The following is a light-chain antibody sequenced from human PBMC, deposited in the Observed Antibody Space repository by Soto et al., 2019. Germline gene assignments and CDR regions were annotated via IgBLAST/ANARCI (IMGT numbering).Light chain of an antibody. CDR1: QSIHTS. CDR2: DST. CDR3: QQRNVWPPIT. Sequence: VFSQSPSTLSLSPLERSPLSFXXSQSIHTSLAWYQQKPGQPPRLVVYDSTLRANGVPDRFGGSRSGTEFTLTINNLEPEDFAVYYCQQRNVWPPITFGQGTRLEIK. J-gene: IGKJ5*01. V-gene: IGKV3-11*01.